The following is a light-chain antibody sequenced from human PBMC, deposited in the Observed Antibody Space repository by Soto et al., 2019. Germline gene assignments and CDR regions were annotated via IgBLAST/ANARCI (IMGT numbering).Light chain of an antibody. Sequence: EMVIAQSPATLSVSPGERATLSWRASQSVSSNLAWYQQKPGQAPRLLIYGASTRATGIPARFSGSGSGTEFTLTISSLQPDDFATYYCQHYNSYSEAFGQGTKVDIK. CDR1: QSVSSN. CDR2: GAS. V-gene: IGKV3-15*01. CDR3: QHYNSYSEA. J-gene: IGKJ1*01.